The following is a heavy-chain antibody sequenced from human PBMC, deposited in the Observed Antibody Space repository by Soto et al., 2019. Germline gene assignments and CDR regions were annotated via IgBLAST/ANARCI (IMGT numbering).Heavy chain of an antibody. Sequence: ASVKVSCKASGYTFTSYAMHWVRQAPGQRLEWMGWINAGNGNTKYSQKFQGRVTITRDTSASTAYMELSSLRSEDTAVYYCAREEDDYIWGSLNPASDYYYYMDVWGKGTTVTVSS. V-gene: IGHV1-3*01. J-gene: IGHJ6*03. CDR3: AREEDDYIWGSLNPASDYYYYMDV. D-gene: IGHD3-16*01. CDR2: INAGNGNT. CDR1: GYTFTSYA.